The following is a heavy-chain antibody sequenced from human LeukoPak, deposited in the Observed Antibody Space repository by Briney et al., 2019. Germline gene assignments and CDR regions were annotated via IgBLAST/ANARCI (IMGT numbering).Heavy chain of an antibody. V-gene: IGHV3-23*01. CDR1: GFTFSSYT. CDR2: ITTGDGNT. D-gene: IGHD7-27*01. J-gene: IGHJ4*02. CDR3: AKDGGLWVSAHWGDS. Sequence: GGSLRLSCIASGFTFSSYTMTWVRQAPGKGLKWVSTITTGDGNTYYADSVKGRFTVSRDDSKNTLYLQMNSLRAEDTAVYYCAKDGGLWVSAHWGDSWGRGTLVTVS.